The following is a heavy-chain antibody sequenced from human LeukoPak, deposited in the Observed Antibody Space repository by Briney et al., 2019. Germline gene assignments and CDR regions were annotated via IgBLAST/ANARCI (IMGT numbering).Heavy chain of an antibody. CDR1: GFTFSSYW. Sequence: PGGSLRLSCAASGFTFSSYWMSWVRQAPGKGLEWVSYISSSSSTIYYADSVKGRFTISRDNAKNSLYLQMNSLRAEDTAVYYCARELAGSSWFYFDSWGQGTLVTVSS. D-gene: IGHD6-13*01. CDR3: ARELAGSSWFYFDS. CDR2: ISSSSSTI. V-gene: IGHV3-48*01. J-gene: IGHJ4*02.